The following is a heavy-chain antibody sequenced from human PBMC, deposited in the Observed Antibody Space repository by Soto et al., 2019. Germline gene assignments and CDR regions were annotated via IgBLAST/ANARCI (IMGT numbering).Heavy chain of an antibody. CDR3: ARTPSGYSGYDLWDYYYYYMDV. V-gene: IGHV4-59*08. Sequence: ETLSLTCTVSGGSISSYYWSWIRQPPGKGLEWIGYIYYSGSTNYNPSLKSRVTISVDTSKNQFSLKLSSVTAADTAVYYCARTPSGYSGYDLWDYYYYYMDVWGKGTTVTVSS. CDR1: GGSISSYY. D-gene: IGHD5-12*01. J-gene: IGHJ6*03. CDR2: IYYSGST.